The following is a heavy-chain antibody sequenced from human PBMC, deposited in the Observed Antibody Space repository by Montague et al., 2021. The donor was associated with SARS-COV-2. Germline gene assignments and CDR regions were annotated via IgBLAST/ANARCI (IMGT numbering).Heavy chain of an antibody. CDR3: ARLPLVSSWSRAAGYYYYGMDD. CDR1: GGSISRSTSS. Sequence: SETLSLTCTASGGSISRSTSSWAWIRQPSGKGLEWIGSISYTGSTYYNPSLKSRVTISVDTSRNQFSLRLSSVTAADTSAYYCARLPLVSSWSRAAGYYYYGMDDWGQGTTVTVSS. CDR2: ISYTGST. D-gene: IGHD6-13*01. J-gene: IGHJ6*02. V-gene: IGHV4-39*01.